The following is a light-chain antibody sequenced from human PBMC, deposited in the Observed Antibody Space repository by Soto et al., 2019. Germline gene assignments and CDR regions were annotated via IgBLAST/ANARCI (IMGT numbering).Light chain of an antibody. CDR1: QSLVYSDGNTY. J-gene: IGKJ1*01. V-gene: IGKV2-30*01. CDR2: KVS. CDR3: MQGTHWPPT. Sequence: DVVMTQSPLSLPVTLGQPASISCRSSQSLVYSDGNTYLNWFQQRPGQSPRRLIDKVSNGDSGVRDRFSGRGSGTDFTLKISRVGAEDVGVYYCMQGTHWPPTFGQGTKVEIK.